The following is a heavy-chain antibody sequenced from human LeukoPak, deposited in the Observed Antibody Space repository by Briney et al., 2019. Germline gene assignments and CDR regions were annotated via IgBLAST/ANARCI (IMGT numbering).Heavy chain of an antibody. V-gene: IGHV3-23*01. CDR3: ANIATVTPGH. D-gene: IGHD4-17*01. CDR1: GFTFSRNA. CDR2: ITGSGTTT. J-gene: IGHJ4*02. Sequence: PGGSLRLSCAASGFTFSRNAMTWVRQAPGKGLEWVSSITGSGTTTYYADSVKGRFTISRDNSNNTLSLRMNSLRAEDTAVYYCANIATVTPGHWGQGTLVIVSS.